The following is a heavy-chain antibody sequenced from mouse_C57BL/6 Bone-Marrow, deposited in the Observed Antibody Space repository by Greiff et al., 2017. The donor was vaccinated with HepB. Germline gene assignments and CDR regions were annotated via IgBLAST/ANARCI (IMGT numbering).Heavy chain of an antibody. D-gene: IGHD1-1*01. CDR3: ARDGSSLFAY. CDR1: GFTFSDYG. CDR2: ISSGSSTI. Sequence: DVKLVESGGGLVKPGGSLKLSCAASGFTFSDYGMHWVRQAPEKGLEWVAYISSGSSTIYYADTVKGRFTISRDNAKNTLFLQMTSLRSEDTAMYYCARDGSSLFAYWGQGTLVTVSA. J-gene: IGHJ3*01. V-gene: IGHV5-17*01.